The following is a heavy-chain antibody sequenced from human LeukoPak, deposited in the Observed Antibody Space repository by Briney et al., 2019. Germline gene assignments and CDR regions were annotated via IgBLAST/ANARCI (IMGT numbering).Heavy chain of an antibody. Sequence: ASVKVSCKASGGTFSSYAISWVRQAPGQGLEWMGIINPSGGSTSYAQKFQGRVTMTRDTSTSTVYMELSSLRSEDTAVYYCARDDAYCGGDCYLGPPDYWGQGTLVTVSS. J-gene: IGHJ4*02. CDR3: ARDDAYCGGDCYLGPPDY. V-gene: IGHV1-46*01. CDR1: GGTFSSYA. D-gene: IGHD2-21*02. CDR2: INPSGGST.